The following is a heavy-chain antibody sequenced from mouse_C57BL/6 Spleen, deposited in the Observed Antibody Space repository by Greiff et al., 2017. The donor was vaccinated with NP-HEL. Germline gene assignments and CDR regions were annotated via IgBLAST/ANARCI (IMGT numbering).Heavy chain of an antibody. Sequence: DVKLQESGPGLVKPSQSLSLTCSVTGYSITSGYYWNWIRQFPGNKLEWMGYISYDGSNNYNPSLKNRISITRDTSKNQFFLKLNSVTTEDTATYYCARSSSYPYYFDYWGQGTTLTVSS. J-gene: IGHJ2*01. CDR3: ARSSSYPYYFDY. D-gene: IGHD1-1*01. CDR1: GYSITSGYY. V-gene: IGHV3-6*01. CDR2: ISYDGSN.